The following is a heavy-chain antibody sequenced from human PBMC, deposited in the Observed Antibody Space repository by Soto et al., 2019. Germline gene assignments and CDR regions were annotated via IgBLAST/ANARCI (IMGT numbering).Heavy chain of an antibody. V-gene: IGHV4-59*08. CDR3: ARSLIGGWPTYYFDY. CDR1: GGSISSYY. J-gene: IGHJ4*02. D-gene: IGHD2-8*01. Sequence: SETLSLTCTVSGGSISSYYWSWIRQPPGKGLEWIGYIYYSGSTNYNPSLKSRVTISVDTSKNQFSLKLSSVTAADTAVYYCARSLIGGWPTYYFDYWGQGTLVTVSS. CDR2: IYYSGST.